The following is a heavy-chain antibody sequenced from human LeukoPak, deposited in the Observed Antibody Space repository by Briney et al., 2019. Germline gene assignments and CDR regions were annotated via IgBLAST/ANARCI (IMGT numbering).Heavy chain of an antibody. CDR3: ARGDYGLDY. CDR1: GFTFSDHF. CDR2: ILGSGDPI. J-gene: IGHJ4*02. V-gene: IGHV3-11*04. Sequence: GGSLRLSCVASGFTFSDHFMSWIRQAPGKGREWVSYILGSGDPIYYADSVKGRFTISRDKAKNSLYLQMNSLRAEDTAFYYCARGDYGLDYWGQGTLVTVSS. D-gene: IGHD4/OR15-4a*01.